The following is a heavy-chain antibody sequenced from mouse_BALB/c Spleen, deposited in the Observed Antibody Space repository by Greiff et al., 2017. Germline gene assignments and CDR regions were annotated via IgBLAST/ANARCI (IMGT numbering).Heavy chain of an antibody. CDR1: GFTFSDYY. CDR3: ARDERGDGYYPLFDY. Sequence: EVMLVESGGGLVKPGGSLKLSCAASGFTFSDYYMYWVRQTPEKRLEWVATISDGGSYTYYPDSVKGRFTISRDNAKNNLYLQMSSLKSEDTAMYYCARDERGDGYYPLFDYWGQGTTLTVSS. V-gene: IGHV5-4*02. D-gene: IGHD2-3*01. CDR2: ISDGGSYT. J-gene: IGHJ2*01.